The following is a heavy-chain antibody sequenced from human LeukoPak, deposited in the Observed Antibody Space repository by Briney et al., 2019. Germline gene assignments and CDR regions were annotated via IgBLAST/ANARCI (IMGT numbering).Heavy chain of an antibody. CDR3: ARGRYSYALLYDY. V-gene: IGHV4-59*11. D-gene: IGHD5-18*01. CDR1: GGSLSTHH. J-gene: IGHJ4*02. CDR2: ISDSGST. Sequence: PSETLSLTCVVSGGSLSTHHWSWIRQSPGRGLEWIGYISDSGSTNYNPSLKSRVTISVDTSKNQFSLKLSSVTAADTAVYYCARGRYSYALLYDYWGQGTLVTVSS.